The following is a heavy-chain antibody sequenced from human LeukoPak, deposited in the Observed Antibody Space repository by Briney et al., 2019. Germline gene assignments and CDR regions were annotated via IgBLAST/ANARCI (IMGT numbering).Heavy chain of an antibody. CDR1: GFTFSSYA. CDR2: ISGSGGST. V-gene: IGHV3-23*01. CDR3: AKDPGVLLWFGELSI. J-gene: IGHJ4*02. D-gene: IGHD3-10*01. Sequence: GGSLRLSCAASGFTFSSYATSWVRQAPGKGLEWVSAISGSGGSTYYADSVKGRFTISRDNSKNTLYLQMNSLRAEDTAVYYCAKDPGVLLWFGELSIWGQGTLVTVSS.